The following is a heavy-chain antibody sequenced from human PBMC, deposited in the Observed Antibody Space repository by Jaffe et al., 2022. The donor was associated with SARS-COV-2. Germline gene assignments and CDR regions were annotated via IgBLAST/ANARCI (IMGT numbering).Heavy chain of an antibody. CDR1: GFTFSNAW. D-gene: IGHD3-10*01. V-gene: IGHV3-15*01. J-gene: IGHJ4*02. CDR2: IKSKTDGGTT. CDR3: TTDGNRRFGELLSLHMCGY. Sequence: EVQLVESGGGLVKPGGSLRLSCAASGFTFSNAWMSWVRQAPGKGLEWVGRIKSKTDGGTTDYAAPVKGRFTISRDDSKNTLYLQMNSLKTEDTAVYYCTTDGNRRFGELLSLHMCGYWGQGTLVTVSS.